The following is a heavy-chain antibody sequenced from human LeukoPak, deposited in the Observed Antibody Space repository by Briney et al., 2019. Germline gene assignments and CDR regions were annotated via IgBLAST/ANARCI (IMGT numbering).Heavy chain of an antibody. J-gene: IGHJ5*02. CDR2: INPNSGGT. D-gene: IGHD3-9*01. Sequence: ASVKVSCKASGYTFTGYYMHWVRQAPGQGLEWMGWINPNSGGTNYAQKFQGRVTMTRDTSISTAYMELSSLRSEDTAVYYCARADGYDIWTGYRGWFDPWGQGTLVTVSS. CDR1: GYTFTGYY. V-gene: IGHV1-2*02. CDR3: ARADGYDIWTGYRGWFDP.